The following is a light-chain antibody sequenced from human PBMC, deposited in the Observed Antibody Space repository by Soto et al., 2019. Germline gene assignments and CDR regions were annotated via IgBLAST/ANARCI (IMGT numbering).Light chain of an antibody. CDR2: GVN. J-gene: IGLJ1*01. CDR3: CAYTVSRTYV. CDR1: SSDIGAYDY. V-gene: IGLV2-11*01. Sequence: QSALSQPHSVSGSPGQSVTISCTGTSSDIGAYDYVSWYQQHPGKAPKLMIYGVNKRPSGVSDRFSGSKSGNTASLTISGLQAEDEADYYCCAYTVSRTYVFGTGTKVTVL.